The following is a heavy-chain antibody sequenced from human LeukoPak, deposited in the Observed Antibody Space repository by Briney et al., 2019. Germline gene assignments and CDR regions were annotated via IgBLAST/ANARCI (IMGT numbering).Heavy chain of an antibody. CDR3: AKGSSGSYLQSVSDWFDP. Sequence: GGSLRLSCAASGFTFDDYAMHWVRQAPGKGLEWVSGISWNSGSIGYADSVKGRFTISRDNAKNSLYLQMNGLRAEDTALYYCAKGSSGSYLQSVSDWFDPWGQGTLVTVSS. D-gene: IGHD3-10*01. V-gene: IGHV3-9*01. CDR2: ISWNSGSI. CDR1: GFTFDDYA. J-gene: IGHJ5*02.